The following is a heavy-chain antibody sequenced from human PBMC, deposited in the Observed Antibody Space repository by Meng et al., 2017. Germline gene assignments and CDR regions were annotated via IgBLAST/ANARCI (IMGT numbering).Heavy chain of an antibody. CDR2: INPKSGDT. CDR3: ARDEDISAAGKLFGDY. D-gene: IGHD6-25*01. V-gene: IGHV1-2*06. Sequence: QGPLVQSGAEVKKPRASVKVSRKPSGYNFPDYYIHWARRAPGQGLEWMGRINPKSGDTHYAQKFQARVTMTGDTSISTAYMELSGLRSDDAAMYYCARDEDISAAGKLFGDYWGQGTLVTVSS. CDR1: GYNFPDYY. J-gene: IGHJ4*02.